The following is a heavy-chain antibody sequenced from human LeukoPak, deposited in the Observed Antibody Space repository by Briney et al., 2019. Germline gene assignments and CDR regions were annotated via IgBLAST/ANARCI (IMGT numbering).Heavy chain of an antibody. V-gene: IGHV4-59*01. CDR1: GGSISSYY. D-gene: IGHD3-3*01. J-gene: IGHJ5*02. CDR3: ARALGYYDFWSGYYTGSWFDP. Sequence: PETLSLTCTVSGGSISSYYWSWIRQPPGKGLEWIGYIYYSGSTNYNPSLKSRVTISVDTSKNQFSLKLSSVTAADTAVYYCARALGYYDFWSGYYTGSWFDPWGQGTLVTVSS. CDR2: IYYSGST.